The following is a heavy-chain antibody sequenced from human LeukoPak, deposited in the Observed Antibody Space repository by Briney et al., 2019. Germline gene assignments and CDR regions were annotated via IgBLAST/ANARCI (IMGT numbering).Heavy chain of an antibody. J-gene: IGHJ6*03. CDR1: GFTVSSNY. D-gene: IGHD5-18*01. CDR2: IYSGGST. CDR3: ARVLAAMDPQNMDV. Sequence: PGGSLRLSCAASGFTVSSNYMSWVRRAPGKGLEWVSVIYSGGSTYYADSVKSRFTISRDNSKNTLYLQMNSLRAEDTAVYYCARVLAAMDPQNMDVWGKGTTVTISS. V-gene: IGHV3-66*01.